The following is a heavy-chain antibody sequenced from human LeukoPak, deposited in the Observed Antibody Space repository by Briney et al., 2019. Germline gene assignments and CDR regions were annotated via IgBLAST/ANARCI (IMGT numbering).Heavy chain of an antibody. D-gene: IGHD2-15*01. Sequence: PGGSLRLSCAASGFTFSSYSMNWVRQAPGKGLEWVSYISSSSSTIYYADSVKGRFTISRDNSKNTLYLQMNSLRAEDTAVYYCAKGPLYCSGGSCYPHYWGQGTLVTVSS. CDR3: AKGPLYCSGGSCYPHY. CDR1: GFTFSSYS. J-gene: IGHJ4*02. V-gene: IGHV3-48*01. CDR2: ISSSSSTI.